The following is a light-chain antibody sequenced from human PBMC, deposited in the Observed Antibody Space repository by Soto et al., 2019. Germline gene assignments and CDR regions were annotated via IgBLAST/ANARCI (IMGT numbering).Light chain of an antibody. CDR3: QQRTDWPTIT. CDR2: DAS. J-gene: IGKJ5*01. CDR1: QSVRTV. V-gene: IGKV3-11*01. Sequence: EIVLTQSPATLSLSPGERATLSCGASQSVRTVLSWYQQKPGQAPRLLIYDASTMDTGVPATFSGRGSGTDFTPTISNLESEDFGVYYCQQRTDWPTITFGQGTRLDI.